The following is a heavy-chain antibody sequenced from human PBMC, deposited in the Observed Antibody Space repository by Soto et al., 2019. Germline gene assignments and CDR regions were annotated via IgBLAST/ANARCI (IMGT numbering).Heavy chain of an antibody. V-gene: IGHV4-59*01. D-gene: IGHD3-10*01. CDR1: GGSISSYY. CDR3: ARGHYYGLGSIGWGYYYCSMDV. CDR2: IYYSGST. Sequence: PSETRSLTCTVSGGSISSYYWSWIRQPPGKGLEWIGYIYYSGSTNYNPSLKSRVTISVDTSKNQFSLKLSSMTAADTAVYYCARGHYYGLGSIGWGYYYCSMDVWGKGTSVTVSS. J-gene: IGHJ6*03.